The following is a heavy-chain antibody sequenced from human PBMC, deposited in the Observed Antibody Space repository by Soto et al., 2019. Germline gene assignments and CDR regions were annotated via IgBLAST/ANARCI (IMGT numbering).Heavy chain of an antibody. V-gene: IGHV3-33*01. Sequence: QVQLVESGGGVVQPGRSLRLSCAASAFIFTGYGMHWVRQAPGKGLEWVAVVRHDGSDIHYADSVKGRFIISRDNSKNTLYLQMNSLRAEDTAVYYCARDGVGGTAYFGYFDYWAREHWSPSPQ. CDR2: VRHDGSDI. J-gene: IGHJ4*02. CDR3: ARDGVGGTAYFGYFDY. CDR1: AFIFTGYG. D-gene: IGHD1-26*01.